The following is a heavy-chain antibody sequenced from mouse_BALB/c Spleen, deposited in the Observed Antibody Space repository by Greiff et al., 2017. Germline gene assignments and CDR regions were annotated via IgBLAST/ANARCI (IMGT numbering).Heavy chain of an antibody. CDR2: ISYSGST. J-gene: IGHJ2*01. CDR1: GYSITSDYA. D-gene: IGHD3-3*01. Sequence: VQLQQSGPGLVKPSQSLSLTCTVTGYSITSDYAWNWIRQFPGNKLEWMGYISYSGSTSYNPSLKSRISITRDTSKNQFFLQLNSVTTEDTATYYCASSGTRYYFDYWGQGTTLTVSS. CDR3: ASSGTRYYFDY. V-gene: IGHV3-2*02.